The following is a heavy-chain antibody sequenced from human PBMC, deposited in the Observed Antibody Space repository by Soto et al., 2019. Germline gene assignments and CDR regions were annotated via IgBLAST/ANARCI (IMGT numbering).Heavy chain of an antibody. CDR3: ARGGSNDWQVAFDI. Sequence: SETLSLTCVVSGGSFSTYYYNWIRQSPGKGLEWIGEVNHSGSNNYSPSLKSRVTMSLDTSKNQFSLKLTSVTAADTAVYYCARGGSNDWQVAFDIWGQGTMVTVSS. CDR1: GGSFSTYY. V-gene: IGHV4-34*01. J-gene: IGHJ3*02. D-gene: IGHD3-9*01. CDR2: VNHSGSN.